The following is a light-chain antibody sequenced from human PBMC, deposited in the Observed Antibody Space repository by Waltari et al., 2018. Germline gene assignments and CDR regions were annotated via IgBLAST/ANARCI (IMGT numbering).Light chain of an antibody. J-gene: IGLJ3*02. CDR3: RVWDTRRDHPV. CDR2: DDR. Sequence: SYVLTQPPSESVAPGQTAHITCLGNNIGAKRGPWFRQQAGQAPVLVIYDDRDRPSGIPERFSGSNSGDTATLTISRVEAGDEAAYFCRVWDTRRDHPVFGGGTKLTVL. V-gene: IGLV3-21*02. CDR1: NIGAKR.